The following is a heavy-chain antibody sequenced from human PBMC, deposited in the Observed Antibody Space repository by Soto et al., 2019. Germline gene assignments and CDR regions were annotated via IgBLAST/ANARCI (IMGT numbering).Heavy chain of an antibody. V-gene: IGHV3-11*01. D-gene: IGHD5-18*01. Sequence: GGSLRLSCAASGFTFSDYYMSWIRQAPGKGLEWVSYITSSGASTYYADSVKGRFTISRDNAKNSLYLQMNSLRAEDTAVYYCARDRRTAEASGVTRWGQGTLVTVSS. CDR3: ARDRRTAEASGVTR. CDR2: ITSSGAST. J-gene: IGHJ4*02. CDR1: GFTFSDYY.